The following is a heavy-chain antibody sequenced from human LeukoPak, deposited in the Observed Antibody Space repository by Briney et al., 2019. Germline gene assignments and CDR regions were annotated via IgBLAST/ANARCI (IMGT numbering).Heavy chain of an antibody. Sequence: SETLSLTCTVSGGSISRKYWSWIRQSPGKGLEWIGYIYYTGSTKYNPSLKSRVTLSIDTSKNQFSLKLTSVTAADTAVYHCARHVTGTTNAFDVWGQGTMVSVSS. V-gene: IGHV4-59*08. CDR3: ARHVTGTTNAFDV. J-gene: IGHJ3*01. D-gene: IGHD1-7*01. CDR1: GGSISRKY. CDR2: IYYTGST.